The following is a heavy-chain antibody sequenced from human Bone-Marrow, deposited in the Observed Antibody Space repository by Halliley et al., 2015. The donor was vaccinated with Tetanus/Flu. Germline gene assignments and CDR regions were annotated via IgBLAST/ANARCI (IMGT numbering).Heavy chain of an antibody. D-gene: IGHD1-26*01. CDR3: VTGVGYYHDL. Sequence: LVWVSRVKGDGISITYADSVRGRFTISRDNAKNTAYLQMNSLRVEDTAVYYCVTGVGYYHDLWGRGTPVTVSS. J-gene: IGHJ2*01. CDR2: VKGDGISI. V-gene: IGHV3-74*01.